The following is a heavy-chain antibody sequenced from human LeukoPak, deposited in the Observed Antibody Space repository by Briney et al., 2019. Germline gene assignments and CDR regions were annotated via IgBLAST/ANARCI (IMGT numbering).Heavy chain of an antibody. V-gene: IGHV3-30-3*01. CDR1: GFTFSSYA. CDR2: ISYDGSNK. CDR3: ARDAGGGYLPNDAFDI. Sequence: GGSLRLSCAASGFTFSSYAMHWVRQAPGKGLEWVAVISYDGSNKYYADSVKDRFTISRDNSKNTLYLQMNSLRAEDTAVYYCARDAGGGYLPNDAFDIWGQGTMVAVSS. D-gene: IGHD1-26*01. J-gene: IGHJ3*02.